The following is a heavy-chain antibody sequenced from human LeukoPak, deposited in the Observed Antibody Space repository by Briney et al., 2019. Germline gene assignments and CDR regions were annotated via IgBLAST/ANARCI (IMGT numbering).Heavy chain of an antibody. CDR2: INPNSGGT. V-gene: IGHV1-2*02. CDR3: AREGYYDSSGYRNEYFDY. D-gene: IGHD3-22*01. Sequence: ASVKVSCKASGYTFTGYYMHWVRQAPGQGLERMGWINPNSGGTNYAQKFQGRVTMTRDTSISTAYMELSRLRSDDTAVYYCAREGYYDSSGYRNEYFDYWGQETLVTVSS. CDR1: GYTFTGYY. J-gene: IGHJ4*02.